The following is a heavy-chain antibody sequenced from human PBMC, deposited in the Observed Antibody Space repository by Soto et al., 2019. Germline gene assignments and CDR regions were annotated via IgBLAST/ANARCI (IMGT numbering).Heavy chain of an antibody. CDR2: ISVGGDMT. J-gene: IGHJ6*02. Sequence: DVHLLESGGQLVQPGGSLRLSCSASGFALSSYAMSWVRQAPGKGLQWVSSISVGGDMTYNSDSVKGRFTISGDNSNNALFLQMHNLRIEDTALYYCARGDRGGSGSPASYYYSGWDVWGQGATVTVS. CDR3: ARGDRGGSGSPASYYYSGWDV. V-gene: IGHV3-23*01. D-gene: IGHD3-10*01. CDR1: GFALSSYA.